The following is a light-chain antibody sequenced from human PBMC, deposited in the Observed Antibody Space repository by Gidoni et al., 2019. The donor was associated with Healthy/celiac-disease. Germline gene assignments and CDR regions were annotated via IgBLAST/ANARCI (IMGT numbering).Light chain of an antibody. CDR2: AAS. CDR1: QGISSW. Sequence: DIQMTQSPSPVSASVGDRVTITCRASQGISSWLDWYQQKPGKAPKLLIYAASNLQSGVPSRFSGSGSGTDFTLTISSLQPEDFATYYCQQANSFPRTFGQXTKLEIK. J-gene: IGKJ2*01. CDR3: QQANSFPRT. V-gene: IGKV1-12*01.